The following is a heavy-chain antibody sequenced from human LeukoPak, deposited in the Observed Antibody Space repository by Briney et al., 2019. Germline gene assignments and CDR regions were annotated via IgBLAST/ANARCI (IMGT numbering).Heavy chain of an antibody. Sequence: SETLSLTCSVSGGSISGSYWSWIRQSPGRGLEWIGYIYYNGDTNYNASLKSRVTISVDMSKNHFSLNLSSVTAGDTAMYYCARHSGNYSRYLDLWGRGTLVTVSS. CDR3: ARHSGNYSRYLDL. J-gene: IGHJ2*01. CDR2: IYYNGDT. CDR1: GGSISGSY. D-gene: IGHD3-22*01. V-gene: IGHV4-59*08.